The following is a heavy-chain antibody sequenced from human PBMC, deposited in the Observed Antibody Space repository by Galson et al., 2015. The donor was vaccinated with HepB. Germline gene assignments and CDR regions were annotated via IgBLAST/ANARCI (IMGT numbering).Heavy chain of an antibody. J-gene: IGHJ6*02. CDR1: GYTFTSYG. Sequence: SVKVSCKASGYTFTSYGISWVRQAPGQGLEWVGWISVYSGNTAYAQKLQGRVTMTTDTSTSTAYMELRSLRSDDTAVYYCTRDFKYSGYRHPYYYGMHVWGQGTTVTVSS. D-gene: IGHD5-12*01. V-gene: IGHV1-18*04. CDR2: ISVYSGNT. CDR3: TRDFKYSGYRHPYYYGMHV.